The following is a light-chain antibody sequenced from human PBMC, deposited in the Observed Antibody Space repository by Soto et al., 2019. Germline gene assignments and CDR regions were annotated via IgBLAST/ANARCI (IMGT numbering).Light chain of an antibody. J-gene: IGKJ3*01. CDR2: GAS. V-gene: IGKV3-15*01. CDR3: QQFNKWPPAVT. Sequence: EIVMTQAPATLSVSPGERATLSCRASQSASSKVAWYQKKPGQPPRLLLYGASTRATGIPARFSASGSGTGFSLTLSSLKSEDFAVDYCQQFNKWPPAVTFGPGTKG. CDR1: QSASSK.